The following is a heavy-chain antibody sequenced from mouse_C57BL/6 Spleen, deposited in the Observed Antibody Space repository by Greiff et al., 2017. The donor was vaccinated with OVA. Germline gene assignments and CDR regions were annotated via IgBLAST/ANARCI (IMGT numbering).Heavy chain of an antibody. Sequence: QVQLQQSGPGLVQPSQSLSITCTVSGFSLTSYGVHWVRQSPGKGLEWLGVIWSGGSTDYNAAFISRLSISKDNSKSQVFFKMNSLQADDTAIYYCARSFITTVVAEEDYAMDYWGQGTSVTVSS. CDR3: ARSFITTVVAEEDYAMDY. CDR2: IWSGGST. J-gene: IGHJ4*01. D-gene: IGHD1-1*01. CDR1: GFSLTSYG. V-gene: IGHV2-2*01.